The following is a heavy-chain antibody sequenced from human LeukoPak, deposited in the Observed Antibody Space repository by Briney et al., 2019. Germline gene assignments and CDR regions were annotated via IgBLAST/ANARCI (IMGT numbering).Heavy chain of an antibody. CDR3: AREKKSLSGWYFDL. J-gene: IGHJ2*01. CDR2: IYYTGSA. CDR1: SGSVSNGDYY. V-gene: IGHV4-61*08. D-gene: IGHD6-19*01. Sequence: SETLSLTCTVSSGSVSNGDYYWSWLRQPPGKALEWIGYIYYTGSAYYNPSLGGRVTLSVDTSKNQFSVKLSSVTAADTAVYYCAREKKSLSGWYFDLWGRGTLVTVSS.